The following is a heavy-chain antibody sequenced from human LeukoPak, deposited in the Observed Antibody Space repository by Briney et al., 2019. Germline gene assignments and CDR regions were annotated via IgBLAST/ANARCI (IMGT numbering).Heavy chain of an antibody. Sequence: SETLSLTCTVSGGSISSYYWSWIRQPPGKGLEWIGYIYYSGSTNYNPSLKSRVTMSVDTSKNQFSLKLSSVTAADTAVYYCARGTGSGWDYYFDYWGQGTLVTVSS. CDR2: IYYSGST. J-gene: IGHJ4*02. CDR1: GGSISSYY. V-gene: IGHV4-59*08. CDR3: ARGTGSGWDYYFDY. D-gene: IGHD6-19*01.